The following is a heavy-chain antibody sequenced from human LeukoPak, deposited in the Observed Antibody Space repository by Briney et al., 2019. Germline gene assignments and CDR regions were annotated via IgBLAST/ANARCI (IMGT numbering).Heavy chain of an antibody. V-gene: IGHV4-61*05. CDR3: ARAPDSSGPPPYYYYYYMDV. D-gene: IGHD3-22*01. J-gene: IGHJ6*03. Sequence: PSETLSLTCTVSGGSISSSSYYWGWIRQPPGKGLEWIGRIYTSGSTNYNPSLKSRVTMSVDTSKNQFSLKLSSVTAADTAVYYCARAPDSSGPPPYYYYYYMDVWGKGTTVTVSS. CDR1: GGSISSSSYY. CDR2: IYTSGST.